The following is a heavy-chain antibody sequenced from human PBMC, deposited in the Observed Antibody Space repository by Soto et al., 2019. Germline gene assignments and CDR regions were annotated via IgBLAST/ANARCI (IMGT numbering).Heavy chain of an antibody. D-gene: IGHD2-2*01. Sequence: QVQLVQSGAEVKKPGASVKVSCKASGYTFTGYYMHWVRQAPGQGLEWMGWINPNSGGTNYAQKCQGWVTMTRDTSISTAYMELSRLRSDDTAVYYCARGVVPAAISYYYYYGMDVWGQGTTVTVSS. CDR1: GYTFTGYY. CDR2: INPNSGGT. V-gene: IGHV1-2*04. CDR3: ARGVVPAAISYYYYYGMDV. J-gene: IGHJ6*02.